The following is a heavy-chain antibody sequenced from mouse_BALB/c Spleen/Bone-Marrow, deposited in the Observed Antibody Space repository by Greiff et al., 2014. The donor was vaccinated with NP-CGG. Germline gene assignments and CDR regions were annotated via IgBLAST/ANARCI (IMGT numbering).Heavy chain of an antibody. V-gene: IGHV2-9*02. CDR3: ARITTATGAMDY. CDR2: IWADGST. D-gene: IGHD1-2*01. Sequence: VKLQESGPGLVAPSQSLPITCTVSGFSLTNYGVHWVRQPPGKGLEWLGVIWADGSTNYNSALMSRLGISKDNSKSQVFFKMNSLQTDDTAMYYCARITTATGAMDYWGQGTSVTVSS. CDR1: GFSLTNYG. J-gene: IGHJ4*01.